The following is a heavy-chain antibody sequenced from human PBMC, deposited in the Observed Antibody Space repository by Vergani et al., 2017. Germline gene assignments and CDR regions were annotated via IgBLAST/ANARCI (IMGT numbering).Heavy chain of an antibody. J-gene: IGHJ6*03. D-gene: IGHD3-9*01. CDR3: AKDALRYFDWPNECCYYMDV. Sequence: EVQLLESGGGLVQPGGSLRLSCAASGFTFSSYAMSWVRQAPGKGLEWVSAISGSGGSTYYADSVKGRFTISRDNSKNTLYLQMNSLRAEDTAVYYCAKDALRYFDWPNECCYYMDVWGKGTTVTVSS. CDR2: ISGSGGST. CDR1: GFTFSSYA. V-gene: IGHV3-23*01.